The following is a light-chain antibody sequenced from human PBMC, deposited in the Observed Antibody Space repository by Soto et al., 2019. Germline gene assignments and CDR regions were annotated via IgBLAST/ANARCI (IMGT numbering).Light chain of an antibody. V-gene: IGLV2-23*01. CDR1: SSDVGSYNL. CDR2: EGS. Sequence: QAVVTQPASVSGSPGQSITISCTGTSSDVGSYNLVSWYQQHPGKAPKLMIYEGSKRPSGVSNRFSGSKSGNTASLTISGLQAEDEADYYCCSYAGSSVGVFGGGTKLTVL. CDR3: CSYAGSSVGV. J-gene: IGLJ2*01.